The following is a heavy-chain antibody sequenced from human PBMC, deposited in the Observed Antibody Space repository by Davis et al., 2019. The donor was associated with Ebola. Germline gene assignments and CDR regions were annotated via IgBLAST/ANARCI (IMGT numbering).Heavy chain of an antibody. D-gene: IGHD6-13*01. J-gene: IGHJ4*02. V-gene: IGHV4-34*01. CDR2: INHSGST. Sequence: MPGGSLRLSCAVYGGSLSGYYWSWIRQYPGKGLEWIGEINHSGSTNYNPSLKSRVTISVDTSKNQFSLKLNSVTAADTAVYYCARDRTYSSSWYVNYWGQGTLVTVSS. CDR3: ARDRTYSSSWYVNY. CDR1: GGSLSGYY.